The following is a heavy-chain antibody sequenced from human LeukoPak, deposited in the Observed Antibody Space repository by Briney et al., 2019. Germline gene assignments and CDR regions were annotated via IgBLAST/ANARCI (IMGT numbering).Heavy chain of an antibody. Sequence: GASVKVSCKASGYTFTSYDINWVRQATGQGLEWMGWINPNSGGTNYAQKFQGRVTMTRDTSISTAYMELSRLRSDDTAMYYCARETIAAPHYWGQGTLVTVSS. CDR1: GYTFTSYD. V-gene: IGHV1-2*02. CDR2: INPNSGGT. CDR3: ARETIAAPHY. D-gene: IGHD6-6*01. J-gene: IGHJ4*02.